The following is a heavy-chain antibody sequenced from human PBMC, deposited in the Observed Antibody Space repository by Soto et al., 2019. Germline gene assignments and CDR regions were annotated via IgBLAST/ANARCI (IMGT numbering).Heavy chain of an antibody. V-gene: IGHV1-18*04. CDR2: ISAYNGNT. Sequence: ASVKVSCKSSGYTFTGYYMHWVRQAPGQGLEWMGWISAYNGNTNYAQKLQGRVTMTTDTSTSTAYMELRSLRSDDTAVYYCASTRFLEWLPNYFDYWGQGTMVTVSS. D-gene: IGHD3-3*01. CDR1: GYTFTGYY. J-gene: IGHJ4*02. CDR3: ASTRFLEWLPNYFDY.